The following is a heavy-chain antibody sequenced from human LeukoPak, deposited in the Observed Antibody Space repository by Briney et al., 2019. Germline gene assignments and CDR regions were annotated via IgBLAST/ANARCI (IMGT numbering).Heavy chain of an antibody. D-gene: IGHD2-2*01. CDR3: ARLGYCSSTSCVGWFDP. V-gene: IGHV4-34*01. CDR1: GGSFSGYY. Sequence: PSETLSLTCAVYGGSFSGYYWSWIRQPPGKGLEWIGEINHSGSTNYNPSLKSRVTISVDTSKNQFSLKLSSVTAADTAVYYCARLGYCSSTSCVGWFDPWGQGTLVTVSS. J-gene: IGHJ5*02. CDR2: INHSGST.